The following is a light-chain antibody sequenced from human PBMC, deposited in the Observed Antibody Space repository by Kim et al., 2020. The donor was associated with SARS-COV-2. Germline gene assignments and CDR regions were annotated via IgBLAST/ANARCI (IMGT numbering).Light chain of an antibody. CDR2: KAS. CDR1: QSISNW. V-gene: IGKV1-5*03. J-gene: IGKJ1*01. Sequence: DIQMTQSPTTLSASVGDRVTITCRASQSISNWLAWYQQKPGKAPEVLIYKASSLESGVPSRFSGSGSGTGFTLNISSLQPDDCATYYCQQYNSFPWTFGQGTKVDIK. CDR3: QQYNSFPWT.